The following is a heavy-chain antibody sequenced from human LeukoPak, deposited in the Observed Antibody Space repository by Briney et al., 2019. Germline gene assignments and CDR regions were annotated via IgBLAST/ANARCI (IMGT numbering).Heavy chain of an antibody. J-gene: IGHJ4*02. CDR3: AKRGDGYFYYCDY. Sequence: GGSLRLSCAASGFTFSSYAMNWVRQAPGKGLEWVSTISGSGGSTYYADSVKGRFTISGDNSKNTLYLQMNSLRAEDTAVYYCAKRGDGYFYYCDYWGQGTLVTVSS. CDR1: GFTFSSYA. D-gene: IGHD5-24*01. CDR2: ISGSGGST. V-gene: IGHV3-23*01.